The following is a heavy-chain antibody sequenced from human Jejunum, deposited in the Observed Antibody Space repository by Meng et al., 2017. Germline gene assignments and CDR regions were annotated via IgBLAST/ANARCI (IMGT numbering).Heavy chain of an antibody. Sequence: QVQLQESGPGLGKPPQARALTGTVSGGSVSSAGYYWSWIRQLPGKGLEWIGYIYYSGTAYYNPSLKSRATISLDTSENQFSLKLSFVLAADTAVYYCARDRPTPDFLAVAGTFDYWGQGILVTVSS. CDR3: ARDRPTPDFLAVAGTFDY. V-gene: IGHV4-31*03. J-gene: IGHJ4*02. CDR2: IYYSGTA. D-gene: IGHD6-19*01. CDR1: GGSVSSAGYY.